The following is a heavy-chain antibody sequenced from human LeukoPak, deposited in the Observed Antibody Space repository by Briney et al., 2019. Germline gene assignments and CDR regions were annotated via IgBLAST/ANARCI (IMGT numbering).Heavy chain of an antibody. D-gene: IGHD2/OR15-2a*01. Sequence: ASVKVSCKASGYTFTSYGISWVRQAPGQGLEWMGWISAYNGNTNYAQKLQGRVTMTTDTSTSTAYMELRSLRSDDTAVYYCARVRVYAWALPRSDIWGKGTMVTVSS. CDR2: ISAYNGNT. J-gene: IGHJ3*02. CDR1: GYTFTSYG. V-gene: IGHV1-18*01. CDR3: ARVRVYAWALPRSDI.